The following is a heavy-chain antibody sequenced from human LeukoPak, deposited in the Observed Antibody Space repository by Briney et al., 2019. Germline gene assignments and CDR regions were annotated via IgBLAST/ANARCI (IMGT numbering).Heavy chain of an antibody. Sequence: GGSLRLSCAASGFTFSRYAMHWVRQAPGKGLEWVAVMSYDGSNKYYADTEKGRFTISRDNSKNTLYLQMNSLRAEDTAVYYCARAGPGIDAFDIWGQGTMVTVSS. D-gene: IGHD1-26*01. CDR3: ARAGPGIDAFDI. J-gene: IGHJ3*02. CDR1: GFTFSRYA. CDR2: MSYDGSNK. V-gene: IGHV3-30-3*01.